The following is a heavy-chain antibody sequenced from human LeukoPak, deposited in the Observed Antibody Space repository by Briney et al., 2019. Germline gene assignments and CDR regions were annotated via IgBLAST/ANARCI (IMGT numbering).Heavy chain of an antibody. J-gene: IGHJ4*02. CDR1: GGSISSSSYY. CDR3: ARHGYYDSSGIDY. CDR2: IYYSGST. D-gene: IGHD3-22*01. Sequence: SETLSLTCTVPGGSISSSSYYWGWIRQPPGKGLEWIGSIYYSGSTYYNPSLKSRVTISVDTSKNQFSLKLSSVTAADTAVYYCARHGYYDSSGIDYWGQGTLVTVSS. V-gene: IGHV4-39*01.